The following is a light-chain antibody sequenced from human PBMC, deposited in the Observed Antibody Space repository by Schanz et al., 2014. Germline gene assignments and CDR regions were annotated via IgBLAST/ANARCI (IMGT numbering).Light chain of an antibody. V-gene: IGKV1-12*01. CDR3: QQANSFPFT. CDR2: AAS. J-gene: IGKJ3*01. CDR1: QSISSW. Sequence: DIQMTQSPSTLSASVGDRVTITCRASQSISSWLAWYQQKPGKAPKLLIYAASSLQSGVPSRFSGSGSGTDFTLTISSLHPDDFATYFCQQANSFPFTFGPGTKVILK.